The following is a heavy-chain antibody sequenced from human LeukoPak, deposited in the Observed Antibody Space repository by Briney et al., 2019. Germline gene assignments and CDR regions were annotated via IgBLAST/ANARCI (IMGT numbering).Heavy chain of an antibody. CDR3: ARGGSSWSRYAFDI. Sequence: GGSLRLSCAASGFTFSSYGMHWVRQAPGKGLEWVAVIWYDGSNKYYADSVRGRFTISRDNSKNTLYLQMNSLRAEGTAVYYCARGGSSWSRYAFDIWGQGTMVTVSS. CDR2: IWYDGSNK. D-gene: IGHD6-13*01. V-gene: IGHV3-33*01. CDR1: GFTFSSYG. J-gene: IGHJ3*02.